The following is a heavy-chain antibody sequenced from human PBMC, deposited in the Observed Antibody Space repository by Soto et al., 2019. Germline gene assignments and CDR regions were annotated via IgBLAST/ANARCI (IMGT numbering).Heavy chain of an antibody. V-gene: IGHV3-30-3*01. CDR1: GFTFSSYA. D-gene: IGHD3-16*01. CDR2: MSYDGSNK. CDR3: ARDGGAY. Sequence: QVQLVESGGGVVQPGRSLRLSCAASGFTFSSYAMHWVRRAPGKGLEWMAVMSYDGSNKYYADSVKGRFTISRDNSKNTLYLQMNSPRPEDTALYYCARDGGAYWGQGTLVIVSS. J-gene: IGHJ4*02.